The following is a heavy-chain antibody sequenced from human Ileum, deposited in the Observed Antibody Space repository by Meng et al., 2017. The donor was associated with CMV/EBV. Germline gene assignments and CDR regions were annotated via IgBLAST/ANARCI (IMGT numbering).Heavy chain of an antibody. CDR1: GFTFSNAH. CDR2: IKASAGGGTT. D-gene: IGHD6-13*01. Sequence: CAASGFTFSNAHMGWVRQAPGKGLEWVGRIKASAGGGTTEYNSLLRDRFTISRDDSKSTVFLQMNSLKTEDTAIYYCTTGYSNWYFGWGQGTLVTVSS. CDR3: TTGYSNWYFG. V-gene: IGHV3-15*01. J-gene: IGHJ4*02.